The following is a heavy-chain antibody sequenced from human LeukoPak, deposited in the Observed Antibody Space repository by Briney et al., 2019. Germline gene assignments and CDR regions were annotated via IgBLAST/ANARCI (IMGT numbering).Heavy chain of an antibody. CDR2: IIAYNGNT. D-gene: IGHD3-9*01. J-gene: IGHJ3*02. Sequence: ASVKVSCKASGYTFTSYGISWVRQAPGQGLEWMGWIIAYNGNTNYAQKLQGRVTMTTDTSTSKAYMELRSLRSDDTAVYYCARGPHYDILTGYYRKSAFDIWGQGTMVTVSS. V-gene: IGHV1-18*01. CDR1: GYTFTSYG. CDR3: ARGPHYDILTGYYRKSAFDI.